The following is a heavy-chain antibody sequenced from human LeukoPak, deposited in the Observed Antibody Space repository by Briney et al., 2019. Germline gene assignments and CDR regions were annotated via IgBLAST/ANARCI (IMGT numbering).Heavy chain of an antibody. CDR3: ARGGCSSTSCYTENAFDI. Sequence: SSETLSLTCTVSGGSISSGSYYWSWIRQPAGKGLEWIGYIYYSGSTNYNPSLKSRVTISVDTSKNQFSLKLSSVTAADTAVYYCARGGCSSTSCYTENAFDIWGQGTMVTVSS. J-gene: IGHJ3*02. V-gene: IGHV4-61*10. CDR2: IYYSGST. CDR1: GGSISSGSYY. D-gene: IGHD2-2*02.